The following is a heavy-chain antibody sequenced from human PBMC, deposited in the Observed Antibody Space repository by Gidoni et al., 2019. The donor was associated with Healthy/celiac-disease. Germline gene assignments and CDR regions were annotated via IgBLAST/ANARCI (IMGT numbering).Heavy chain of an antibody. J-gene: IGHJ3*02. D-gene: IGHD5-12*01. Sequence: EVQLVESGGGLVKPGRSLRLSCTASGFTFGDSAMSWFRQAPGKGLEWVGFIRSKAYGGTTEYAASVKGRFTISRDDSKSIAYLQMNSLKTEDTAVYYCTRDKKYSGYVIRPDAFDIWGQGTMVTVSS. CDR1: GFTFGDSA. V-gene: IGHV3-49*05. CDR2: IRSKAYGGTT. CDR3: TRDKKYSGYVIRPDAFDI.